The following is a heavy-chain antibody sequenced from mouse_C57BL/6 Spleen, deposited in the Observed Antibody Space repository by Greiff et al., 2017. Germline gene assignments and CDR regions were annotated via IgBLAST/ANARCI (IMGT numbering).Heavy chain of an antibody. CDR3: ARRSNNYYAMDY. V-gene: IGHV1-52*01. CDR2: IDPSDSET. J-gene: IGHJ4*01. D-gene: IGHD2-5*01. Sequence: VQLQQPGAELVRPGSSVTLSCKASGYTFTSYWMHWVKQRPIQGLEWIGNIDPSDSETHYNQKFKNKATLTVDKSSSTAYRQRSSLTSEDSAVYYCARRSNNYYAMDYWGQGTSVTVSS. CDR1: GYTFTSYW.